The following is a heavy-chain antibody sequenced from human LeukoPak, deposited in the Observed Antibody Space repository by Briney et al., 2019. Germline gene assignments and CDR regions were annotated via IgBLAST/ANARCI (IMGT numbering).Heavy chain of an antibody. CDR1: GFTVSSNY. CDR3: ARERKSGSFYFEY. CDR2: IYSGGST. D-gene: IGHD1-26*01. V-gene: IGHV3-66*01. J-gene: IGHJ4*02. Sequence: GGSLRLSCAASGFTVSSNYMSWVRQAPGKGLEWVSVIYSGGSTYYADSVKGRFTISRDNSKNTLYPQMNSLRAEDTAVYYCARERKSGSFYFEYWGQGTLVTVSS.